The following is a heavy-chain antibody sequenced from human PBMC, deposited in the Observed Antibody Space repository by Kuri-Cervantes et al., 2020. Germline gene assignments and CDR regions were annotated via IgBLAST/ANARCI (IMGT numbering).Heavy chain of an antibody. CDR1: GYSFPNYW. D-gene: IGHD5-12*01. J-gene: IGHJ5*02. Sequence: GESLKISCKGSGYSFPNYWIGWVRQMPGKGLEWMGIIYPGDSDTRYSPSFQGQVTISADKSISTAYLQWSSLKASDTAMYYCARRSSGYEGGDWFDPWGQGTLVTVSS. V-gene: IGHV5-51*01. CDR2: IYPGDSDT. CDR3: ARRSSGYEGGDWFDP.